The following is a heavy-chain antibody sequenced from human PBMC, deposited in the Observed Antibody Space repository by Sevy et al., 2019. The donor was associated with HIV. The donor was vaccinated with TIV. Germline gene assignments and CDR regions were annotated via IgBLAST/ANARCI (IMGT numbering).Heavy chain of an antibody. CDR3: ASKGTGGNSPYYYYYGMDV. V-gene: IGHV1-69*13. D-gene: IGHD2-21*02. CDR2: IIPIFGTA. J-gene: IGHJ6*02. CDR1: GGTFSSYA. Sequence: ASVKVSCKASGGTFSSYAISWVRQAPGQGLEWMGGIIPIFGTANYAQKFQGRVTITADESTSTAYMELSSLRSEDTAGYYCASKGTGGNSPYYYYYGMDVWGQGTTVTVSS.